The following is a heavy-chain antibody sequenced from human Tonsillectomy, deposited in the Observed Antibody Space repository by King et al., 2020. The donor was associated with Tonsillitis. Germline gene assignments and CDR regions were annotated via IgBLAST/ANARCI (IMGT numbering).Heavy chain of an antibody. CDR1: GFTFSSYS. V-gene: IGHV3-48*01. J-gene: IGHJ6*02. CDR3: ARDSVPAGGYYYGMDV. CDR2: ISSSSSTI. D-gene: IGHD1-26*01. Sequence: VQLVESGGGLVQPGGSLRLSCAASGFTFSSYSMNWVRQAPGKGLEWGSYISSSSSTIYYADSVKGRFTIPRDNAKNSLYLQMNSLRAEDTAVYYCARDSVPAGGYYYGMDVWGQGTTVTVSS.